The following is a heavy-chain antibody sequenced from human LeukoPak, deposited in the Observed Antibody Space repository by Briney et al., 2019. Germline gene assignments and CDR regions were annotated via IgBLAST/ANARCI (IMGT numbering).Heavy chain of an antibody. CDR2: IYSGGST. J-gene: IGHJ3*02. V-gene: IGHV3-53*01. CDR1: GFTVSSNY. CDR3: ARQIELRGSYGTDAFDI. D-gene: IGHD1-26*01. Sequence: GGSLRLSCAASGFTVSSNYMSWVRQAPGKGLEWVSVIYSGGSTYYADSVKGRFTISRDNSKNTLYLQMNSLRAEDTAVYYCARQIELRGSYGTDAFDIWGQGTMVTVSS.